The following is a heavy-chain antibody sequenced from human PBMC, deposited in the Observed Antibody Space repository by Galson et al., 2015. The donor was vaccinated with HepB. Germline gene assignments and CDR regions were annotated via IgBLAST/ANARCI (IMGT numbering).Heavy chain of an antibody. Sequence: SLRLSCAASGFTFSSYSMNWVRQAPGKGLEWVSSISSSSSYIYYADSVKGRFTISRDNAKNSLYLQMNSLRAEDTAVYYCARDKASYYGSGSRDYWGQGTLVTVSS. CDR3: ARDKASYYGSGSRDY. CDR1: GFTFSSYS. V-gene: IGHV3-21*01. J-gene: IGHJ4*02. D-gene: IGHD3-10*01. CDR2: ISSSSSYI.